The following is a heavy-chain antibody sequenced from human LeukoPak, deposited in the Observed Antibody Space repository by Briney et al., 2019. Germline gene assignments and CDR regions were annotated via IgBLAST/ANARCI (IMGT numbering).Heavy chain of an antibody. D-gene: IGHD2-21*01. J-gene: IGHJ4*02. V-gene: IGHV3-15*01. CDR1: GFTFSNVW. Sequence: GGSLRLSCVASGFTFSNVWMNWVRQAPGKGLEWVGRIKSKTDGGTTDYAVPVKGRFTISRDDSKNTLYLQMNSLKTEDTAVYYCAKIPQVATVTVPYFDHWGQGTLVTVSS. CDR3: AKIPQVATVTVPYFDH. CDR2: IKSKTDGGTT.